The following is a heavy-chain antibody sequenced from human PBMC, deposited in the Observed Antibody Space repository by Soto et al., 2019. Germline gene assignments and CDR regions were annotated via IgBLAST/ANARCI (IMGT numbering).Heavy chain of an antibody. J-gene: IGHJ4*02. D-gene: IGHD6-13*01. CDR2: IYYSGST. CDR1: GGSISSGGYY. CDR3: ARADLAAAGRPYYFDY. Sequence: PSETLSLTCTVSGGSISSGGYYWSWIRQHPGKGLEWIGYIYYSGSTYYNPSLKSRVTISVDTSKNQFSLKLSSVTAADTAVYYCARADLAAAGRPYYFDYWGQGTLVTVS. V-gene: IGHV4-31*03.